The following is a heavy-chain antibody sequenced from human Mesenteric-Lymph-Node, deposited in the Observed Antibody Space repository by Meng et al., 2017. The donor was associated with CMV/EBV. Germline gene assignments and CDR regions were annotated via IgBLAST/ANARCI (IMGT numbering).Heavy chain of an antibody. Sequence: GESLKISCAASGFTFSSYGMHWVRQAPGKGLEWVAFIRYDGSNKYYADSVKGRFTIYRDKSKNTLYVQMNSLRDEDTAVYYCATEYSSSPGVVLGDDFHNWGQGTVVTVAS. CDR1: GFTFSSYG. D-gene: IGHD6-6*01. CDR2: IRYDGSNK. J-gene: IGHJ3*02. V-gene: IGHV3-30*02. CDR3: ATEYSSSPGVVLGDDFHN.